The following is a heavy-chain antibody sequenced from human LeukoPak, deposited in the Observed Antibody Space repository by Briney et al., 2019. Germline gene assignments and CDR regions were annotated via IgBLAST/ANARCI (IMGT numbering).Heavy chain of an antibody. D-gene: IGHD6-19*01. V-gene: IGHV4-38-2*02. CDR1: GYSLSSGYY. J-gene: IGHJ4*02. Sequence: SETLSLTCTVSGYSLSSGYYWGWIRQPPGKGREGIGSIYHSGSTYYNPSPKRRVTISVDTSKKQFSLNMSSATAADPAAYYGARAGQQWLVRGGFDYWGQGTLVTVSS. CDR2: IYHSGST. CDR3: ARAGQQWLVRGGFDY.